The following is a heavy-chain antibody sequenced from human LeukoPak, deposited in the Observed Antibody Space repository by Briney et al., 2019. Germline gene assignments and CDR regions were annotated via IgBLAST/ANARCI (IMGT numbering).Heavy chain of an antibody. J-gene: IGHJ4*02. Sequence: GRSLRLSCAASGFTFSSYWMSWVRQAPGKGLEWVANIKQDGSVKNYVDSVKGRFTISRDNAKNSLYLQMNSLRAEDTAVYYCAREYYGVDYWGQGTLVTVSS. V-gene: IGHV3-7*01. CDR1: GFTFSSYW. CDR2: IKQDGSVK. CDR3: AREYYGVDY. D-gene: IGHD4-17*01.